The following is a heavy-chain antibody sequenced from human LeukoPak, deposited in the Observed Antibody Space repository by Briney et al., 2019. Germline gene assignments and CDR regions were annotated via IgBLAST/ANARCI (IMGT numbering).Heavy chain of an antibody. CDR2: INPSGGST. J-gene: IGHJ1*01. D-gene: IGHD3-3*01. CDR1: GYTFTSYY. V-gene: IGHV1-46*01. Sequence: ASVKVSCKASGYTFTSYYMHWVRQAPGQGLEWMGIINPSGGSTRYAQKFQGRVTMTRDTSTSTVYMELSSLRSEDTAVYYCARDPLHYDFWSGYEAAEYFQHWGQGTLVTVSS. CDR3: ARDPLHYDFWSGYEAAEYFQH.